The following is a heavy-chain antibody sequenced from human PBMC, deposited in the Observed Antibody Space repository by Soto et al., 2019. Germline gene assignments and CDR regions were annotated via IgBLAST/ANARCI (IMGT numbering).Heavy chain of an antibody. J-gene: IGHJ4*02. CDR3: ARGLPLAADY. CDR1: GYTFTSYA. CDR2: INAGNGNT. V-gene: IGHV1-3*05. Sequence: QVQLVQSGAEEKKPGASVKVSCKASGYTFTSYAMHWVRQAPGQRLEWMGWINAGNGNTKYSQKFQVRVTITMDTSASTAYMELSSLRSEDTAVYYCARGLPLAADYWGQGTLVTVSS.